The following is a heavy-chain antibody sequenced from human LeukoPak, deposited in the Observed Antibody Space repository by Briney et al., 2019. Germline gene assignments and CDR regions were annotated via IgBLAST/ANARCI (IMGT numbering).Heavy chain of an antibody. CDR1: GYTFTGYY. J-gene: IGHJ4*02. CDR2: INPNSGGT. CDR3: ARTYDSSESFDY. Sequence: GASVKVSCKASGYTFTGYYMHWVRQAPGQGLEWMGWINPNSGGTNYAQKLQGRVTMTTDTSTSTAYMELRSLRSDDTAVYYCARTYDSSESFDYWGQGTLVTVSS. D-gene: IGHD3-22*01. V-gene: IGHV1-2*02.